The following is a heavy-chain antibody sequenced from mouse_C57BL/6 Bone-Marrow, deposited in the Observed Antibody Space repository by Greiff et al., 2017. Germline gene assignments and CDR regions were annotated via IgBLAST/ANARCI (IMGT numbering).Heavy chain of an antibody. CDR3: ARSHYDYDRGYYAMDY. J-gene: IGHJ4*01. V-gene: IGHV1-4*01. CDR2: INPSSGYT. D-gene: IGHD2-4*01. CDR1: GYTFTSYT. Sequence: QVQLQQSGAELARPGASVKMSCKASGYTFTSYTMHWVKQRPGQGLEWIGYINPSSGYTKYNQKFKDKATLTADKSSSTAYMQLSSLTSEDSAVYYCARSHYDYDRGYYAMDYWGQGTSVTVSS.